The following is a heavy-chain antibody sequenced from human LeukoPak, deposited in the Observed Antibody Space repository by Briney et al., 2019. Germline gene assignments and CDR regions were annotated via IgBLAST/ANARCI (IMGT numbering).Heavy chain of an antibody. V-gene: IGHV4-59*01. J-gene: IGHJ4*02. CDR1: GGSISHYY. CDR2: ISYRGSA. D-gene: IGHD3-3*01. CDR3: ARWDFWSGYFDY. Sequence: SETLSLTCIVSGGSISHYYWSWIRQSPGKGLEWIGDISYRGSADYNPSLKSRVTISVDTSKNQFSLKLSSVTAADTAVYYCARWDFWSGYFDYWGQGTLVTVSS.